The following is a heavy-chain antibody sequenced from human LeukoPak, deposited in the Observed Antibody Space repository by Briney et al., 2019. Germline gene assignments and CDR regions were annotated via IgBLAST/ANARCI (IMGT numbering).Heavy chain of an antibody. CDR1: GFTFSTYG. Sequence: GGSLRLSCAASGFTFSTYGMHWVRQAPGKGLEWVAAILYDGSDKYYADSVKGRFTISRDNAKNSLYLQMNTLRAEDTAVYYCARGSRGSRYGLAFDIWGQGTMVTVSS. CDR2: ILYDGSDK. J-gene: IGHJ3*02. V-gene: IGHV3-30*03. D-gene: IGHD5-18*01. CDR3: ARGSRGSRYGLAFDI.